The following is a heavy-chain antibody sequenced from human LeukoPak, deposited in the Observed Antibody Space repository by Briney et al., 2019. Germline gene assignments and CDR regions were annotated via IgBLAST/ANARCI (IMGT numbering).Heavy chain of an antibody. J-gene: IGHJ4*02. CDR2: INPNSGGT. Sequence: ASVKVSCTASGYTFTGYYMHWVRQAPGQGLEWMGRINPNSGGTNYAQKFQGRVTMTRDTSISTAYMELSRLRSDDTAVYYCARDLNAWYQLLFYWGQGTLVTVSS. CDR3: ARDLNAWYQLLFY. V-gene: IGHV1-2*06. CDR1: GYTFTGYY. D-gene: IGHD2-2*01.